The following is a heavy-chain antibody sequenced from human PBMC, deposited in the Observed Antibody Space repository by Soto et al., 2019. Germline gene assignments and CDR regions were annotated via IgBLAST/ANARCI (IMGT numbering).Heavy chain of an antibody. CDR2: TYYRSKWYT. J-gene: IGHJ4*02. V-gene: IGHV6-1*01. Sequence: KQSPTLSLTCAISGDSVSSISAAWNWIRQSPSRGLEWLGMTYYRSKWYTDYAVSVQGRITINPDTSKNQFSLQLNSVTPEETAVYYWARQGGGGDYWGQGTLVTVSS. CDR3: ARQGGGGDY. D-gene: IGHD3-16*01. CDR1: GDSVSSISAA.